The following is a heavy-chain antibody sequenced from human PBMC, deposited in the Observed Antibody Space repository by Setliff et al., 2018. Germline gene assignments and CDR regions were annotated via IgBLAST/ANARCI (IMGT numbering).Heavy chain of an antibody. V-gene: IGHV4-34*01. CDR1: GGSLSGYY. CDR2: INHSGST. J-gene: IGHJ4*02. CDR3: ARRYNFWSGYLDY. Sequence: SETLSLTCAVYGGSLSGYYWSWIRQPPGKGLEWIGEINHSGSTNYNPSLKSRVTISVDTSKNQFSLKLSSVTAADTAVYYCARRYNFWSGYLDYWGQGTLVTVSS. D-gene: IGHD3-3*01.